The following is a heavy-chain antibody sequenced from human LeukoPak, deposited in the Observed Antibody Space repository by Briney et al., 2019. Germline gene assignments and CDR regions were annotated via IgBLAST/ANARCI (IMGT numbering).Heavy chain of an antibody. D-gene: IGHD4-17*01. CDR3: ARGNGDYVEYFQH. Sequence: SETLSLTCTVSGGSISTYYWSWIRQPPGKGLEWIGCISYSGRTKYNPSLRSRVTMSVDTSKNQFSLKLSSVTAADAAVYYCARGNGDYVEYFQHWGRGTLVTVSS. J-gene: IGHJ1*01. V-gene: IGHV4-59*01. CDR1: GGSISTYY. CDR2: ISYSGRT.